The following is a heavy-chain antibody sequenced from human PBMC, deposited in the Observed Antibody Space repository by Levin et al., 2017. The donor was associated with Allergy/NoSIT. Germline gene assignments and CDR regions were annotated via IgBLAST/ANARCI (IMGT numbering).Heavy chain of an antibody. D-gene: IGHD2-15*01. Sequence: ASVKVSCKASGYSFTGYYMHWVRQAPGQGLEWMGWINPNSGGTNYAQKFQGRVTVTRDTSISTANMELSRLRSDDTAVYYCARTQGYCSGGSCYLDYWGQGTLVTVSS. CDR1: GYSFTGYY. J-gene: IGHJ4*02. CDR2: INPNSGGT. V-gene: IGHV1-2*02. CDR3: ARTQGYCSGGSCYLDY.